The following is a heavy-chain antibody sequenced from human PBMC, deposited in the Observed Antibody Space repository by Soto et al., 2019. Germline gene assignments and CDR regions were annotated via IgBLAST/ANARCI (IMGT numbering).Heavy chain of an antibody. V-gene: IGHV4-39*01. Sequence: QLQLQESGPGLVKPSETLSLTCTVSGGSISSSSYYWGWIRQPPGKGLEWIGSIYYSGSTYYNPSLKSRVTISVDTSKNQFSLTLSSVTAADTAVYYCASFSYGSGSYYYFDYWGQGTLVTVSS. J-gene: IGHJ4*02. CDR1: GGSISSSSYY. CDR3: ASFSYGSGSYYYFDY. CDR2: IYYSGST. D-gene: IGHD3-10*01.